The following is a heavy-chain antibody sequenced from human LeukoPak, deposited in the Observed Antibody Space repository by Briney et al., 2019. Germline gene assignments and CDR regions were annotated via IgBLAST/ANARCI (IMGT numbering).Heavy chain of an antibody. D-gene: IGHD6-13*01. CDR2: ISYDGSNK. Sequence: GGSLRLSCVASGFTFSSHGMHWVRQAQARGREGVAIISYDGSNKYFADSVKGRFTISRDSSKNTLYLQMNSLRAEDTAVYYCARDRSSSWALDYWGQGTLVTVSS. V-gene: IGHV3-30*03. CDR3: ARDRSSSWALDY. CDR1: GFTFSSHG. J-gene: IGHJ4*02.